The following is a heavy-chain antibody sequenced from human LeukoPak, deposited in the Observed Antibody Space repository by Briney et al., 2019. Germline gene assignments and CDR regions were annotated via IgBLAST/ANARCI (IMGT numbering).Heavy chain of an antibody. Sequence: GESLKISCKGSGYSFTSYWIGWVRQMPGKGLDWMGIIYPGDSDTRYSPSFQGQVTNSAAKSISTAYLQWSSLKASDTAMYYCARSGPTFYFDYWGQGTLVTVSS. J-gene: IGHJ4*02. V-gene: IGHV5-51*01. D-gene: IGHD2-15*01. CDR1: GYSFTSYW. CDR2: IYPGDSDT. CDR3: ARSGPTFYFDY.